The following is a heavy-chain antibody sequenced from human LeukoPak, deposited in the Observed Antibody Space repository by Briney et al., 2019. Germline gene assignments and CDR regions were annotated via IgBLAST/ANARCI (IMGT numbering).Heavy chain of an antibody. D-gene: IGHD3-22*01. CDR3: ARDLSGYYDSSGYYPGA. V-gene: IGHV3-30*02. CDR2: IRYDGSNK. J-gene: IGHJ5*02. CDR1: GFTFSSYG. Sequence: TGGSLRLSCAASGFTFSSYGMHWVRQAPGKGLEWVAFIRYDGSNKYYADSVKGRFTISRDNSKNTVYLQMNSLRAEDTAVYYCARDLSGYYDSSGYYPGAWGQGTLVTVSS.